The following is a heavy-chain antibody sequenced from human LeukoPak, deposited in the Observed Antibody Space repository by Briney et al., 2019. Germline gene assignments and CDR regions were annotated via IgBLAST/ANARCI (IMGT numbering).Heavy chain of an antibody. CDR2: MNPNSGNT. CDR1: GYTFTSYD. D-gene: IGHD6-13*01. V-gene: IGHV1-8*03. J-gene: IGHJ5*02. Sequence: ASVKVSCKASGYTFTSYDINWVRQAIGQGLEWMGWMNPNSGNTGYARKFQGRVTITRNTSISTAYMELSSLRSEDTAVYYCAREIKRAAGIRGNWFDPWGQGTLVTVSS. CDR3: AREIKRAAGIRGNWFDP.